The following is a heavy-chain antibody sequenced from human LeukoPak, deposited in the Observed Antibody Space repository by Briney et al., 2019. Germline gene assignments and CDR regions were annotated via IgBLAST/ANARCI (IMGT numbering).Heavy chain of an antibody. CDR2: IYSGGST. Sequence: GGSLRLSCAASGFTVSSNYMSWVRQAPGRGLEWVSVIYSGGSTYYADSVKGRFTISRDNSKNTLYLQMNSLRAEDTAVYYCARLRVVPAARGGGFDYWGQGTLVTVSS. CDR3: ARLRVVPAARGGGFDY. J-gene: IGHJ4*02. D-gene: IGHD2-2*01. V-gene: IGHV3-53*01. CDR1: GFTVSSNY.